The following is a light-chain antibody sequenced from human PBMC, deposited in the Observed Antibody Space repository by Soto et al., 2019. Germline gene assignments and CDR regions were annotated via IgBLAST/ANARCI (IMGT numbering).Light chain of an antibody. V-gene: IGKV3D-20*01. Sequence: EIVLTQSPSTLSLSPGDRATLSCGASQRVRSSYVAWYQQKAGLAPRLLIYDGSSRASGIPDRFSGSGSGTDFTLTIVRLEPEDFAVYYCQQYDNSAPLSFGGGTKVEMK. J-gene: IGKJ4*01. CDR2: DGS. CDR1: QRVRSSY. CDR3: QQYDNSAPLS.